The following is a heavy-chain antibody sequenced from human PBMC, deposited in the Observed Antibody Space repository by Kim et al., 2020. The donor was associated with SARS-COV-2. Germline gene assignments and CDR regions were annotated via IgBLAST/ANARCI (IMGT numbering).Heavy chain of an antibody. Sequence: GGSLRLSCAASGFTFSSYAMSWVRQAPGKGLEWVSAISGSGGSTYYADSVKGRFTISRDNSKNTLYLQMNSLRAEDTAVYYCAKDLGIVGATHSVRQFDYWGQGTLVTVSS. CDR1: GFTFSSYA. D-gene: IGHD1-26*01. CDR2: ISGSGGST. J-gene: IGHJ4*02. CDR3: AKDLGIVGATHSVRQFDY. V-gene: IGHV3-23*01.